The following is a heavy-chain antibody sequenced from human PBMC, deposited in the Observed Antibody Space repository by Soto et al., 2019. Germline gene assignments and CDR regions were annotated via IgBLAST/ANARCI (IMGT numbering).Heavy chain of an antibody. CDR3: ARSGYRGYDPRLNFDY. V-gene: IGHV4-59*01. J-gene: IGHJ4*02. CDR2: IYYSGST. CDR1: GDSISTYY. Sequence: SETLSLTCTVSGDSISTYYWSWIRQPPGKGLEWIGYIYYSGSTNYNPSLKSRVTISVDTSKNQFSLKLSSVTAADTAVYYCARSGYRGYDPRLNFDYWGQGTLVTVSS. D-gene: IGHD5-12*01.